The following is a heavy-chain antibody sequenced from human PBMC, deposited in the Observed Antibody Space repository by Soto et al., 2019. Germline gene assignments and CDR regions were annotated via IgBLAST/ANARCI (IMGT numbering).Heavy chain of an antibody. CDR3: ARHSVPIVVVPAASFAWFDP. D-gene: IGHD2-2*01. Sequence: SETLSLTCTVSGGSISSSSYYWGWIRQPPGKGLEWIGSIYYSGSTYYNPSLKSRVTISVDTSKNQFSLKLSSVTAADTAVYYFARHSVPIVVVPAASFAWFDPWGQGTLVTVSS. CDR1: GGSISSSSYY. CDR2: IYYSGST. J-gene: IGHJ5*02. V-gene: IGHV4-39*01.